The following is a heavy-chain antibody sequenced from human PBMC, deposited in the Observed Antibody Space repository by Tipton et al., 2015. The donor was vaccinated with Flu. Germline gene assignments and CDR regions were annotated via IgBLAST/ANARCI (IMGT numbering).Heavy chain of an antibody. V-gene: IGHV4-59*04. D-gene: IGHD3-10*02. Sequence: TLSLTCTVSGGSISDFYWSWIRQPPGKGLEWIGYTYFGGTTYYNPSLKSRVTISVDTSKSQFSLMLRSVTAADTAVYYCARLSYYDVDLKNFYFDYWGQGALVTVSS. CDR3: ARLSYYDVDLKNFYFDY. CDR2: TYFGGTT. CDR1: GGSISDFY. J-gene: IGHJ4*02.